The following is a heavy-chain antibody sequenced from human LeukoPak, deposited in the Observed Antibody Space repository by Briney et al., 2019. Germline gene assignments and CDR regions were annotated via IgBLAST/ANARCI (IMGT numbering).Heavy chain of an antibody. D-gene: IGHD1-26*01. J-gene: IGHJ4*02. Sequence: GGSLRLSCAASGFTFSSYAMSWVRQAPGKGLEWVSAISGSGGSTYYADSVKSRFTISRDNSKNTLYLQMNSLRAEDTAVYYCAKGLGATRYYFDYWGQGTLVTVSS. CDR2: ISGSGGST. V-gene: IGHV3-23*01. CDR3: AKGLGATRYYFDY. CDR1: GFTFSSYA.